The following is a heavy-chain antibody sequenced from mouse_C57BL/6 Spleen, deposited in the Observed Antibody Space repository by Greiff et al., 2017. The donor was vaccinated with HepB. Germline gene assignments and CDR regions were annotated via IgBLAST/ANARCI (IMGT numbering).Heavy chain of an antibody. CDR1: EYEFPSHD. Sequence: EVKLVESGGGLVQPGESLKLSCESNEYEFPSHDMSWVRKTPEKRLELVAAINSDGGSTYYPDTMERRFIISRDNTKKTLYRQMCRLRSEDTALYYCARYDYDGAWFAYWGQGTLVTVSA. J-gene: IGHJ3*01. CDR2: INSDGGST. V-gene: IGHV5-2*01. CDR3: ARYDYDGAWFAY. D-gene: IGHD2-4*01.